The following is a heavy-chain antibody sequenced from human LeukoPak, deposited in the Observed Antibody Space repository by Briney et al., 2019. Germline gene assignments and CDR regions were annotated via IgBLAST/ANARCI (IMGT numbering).Heavy chain of an antibody. J-gene: IGHJ5*02. Sequence: PSETLSLTCAVYGGSFSGYYWSWIRQPPGKGLEWIGEINHSGSTNYNPSLKSLVTISVDTSKNQFSLKLSSVTAADTAVYYCARVVYNWFDPWGQGTLVTVSS. V-gene: IGHV4-34*01. CDR3: ARVVYNWFDP. CDR1: GGSFSGYY. CDR2: INHSGST.